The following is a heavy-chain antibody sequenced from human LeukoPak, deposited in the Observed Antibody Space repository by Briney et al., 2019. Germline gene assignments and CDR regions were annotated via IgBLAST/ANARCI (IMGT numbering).Heavy chain of an antibody. Sequence: SVKVSCKTSGGTFSSYAISWVRQAPGQGLEWMGGIIPIFGTANHAQKFQGRVTITADESTSTAYMELSSLRSEDTAVYYCASEIYCSSTSCQKYYYYYMDVWGKGTTVTVSS. CDR1: GGTFSSYA. CDR2: IIPIFGTA. CDR3: ASEIYCSSTSCQKYYYYYMDV. D-gene: IGHD2-2*01. V-gene: IGHV1-69*13. J-gene: IGHJ6*03.